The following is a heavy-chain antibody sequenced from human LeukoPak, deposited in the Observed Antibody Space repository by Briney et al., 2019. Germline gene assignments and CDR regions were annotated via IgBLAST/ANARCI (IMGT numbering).Heavy chain of an antibody. D-gene: IGHD2-8*01. CDR2: ITGSGGSS. J-gene: IGHJ6*03. Sequence: GGSLRLSCAASGFTFSTYAMNWVRQSPGKGLEWVSLITGSGGSSFYADSVKGRFTISRDNSKNTLYLQMNSLRAEDTAVYYCANGNRCTSPNCLGYYYFYMDVWGKGTTVTVSS. V-gene: IGHV3-23*01. CDR3: ANGNRCTSPNCLGYYYFYMDV. CDR1: GFTFSTYA.